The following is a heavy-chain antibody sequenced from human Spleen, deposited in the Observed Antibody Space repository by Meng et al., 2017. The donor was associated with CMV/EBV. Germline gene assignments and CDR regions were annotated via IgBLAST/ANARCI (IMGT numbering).Heavy chain of an antibody. CDR1: GYTFTSYY. V-gene: IGHV1-46*01. CDR3: ARDQNRIVVVPAAIGAARGDYYYYYGMDV. Sequence: ASVKVSCKASGYTFTSYYMHWARHAPGQGLEWMGIINPSGGSTSYAQKYKVRVTMTRDTSTSTVYMELSSLRPEDTAVYYCARDQNRIVVVPAAIGAARGDYYYYYGMDVWGQGTTVTVSS. J-gene: IGHJ6*02. D-gene: IGHD2-2*02. CDR2: INPSGGST.